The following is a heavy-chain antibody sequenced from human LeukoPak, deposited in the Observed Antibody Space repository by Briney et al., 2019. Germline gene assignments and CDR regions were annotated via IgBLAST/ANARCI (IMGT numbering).Heavy chain of an antibody. J-gene: IGHJ4*02. CDR3: ARNYGDEGPFDY. V-gene: IGHV3-21*01. D-gene: IGHD4-17*01. Sequence: PGGSLRLSCAASGFTFINYGMNWVRQAPGKGLEWVSSISASSSYIYYADSVKGRFTISRDNAKNSLYLQMSSLRVEDTAAYYCARNYGDEGPFDYWGQGTLVTVSS. CDR2: ISASSSYI. CDR1: GFTFINYG.